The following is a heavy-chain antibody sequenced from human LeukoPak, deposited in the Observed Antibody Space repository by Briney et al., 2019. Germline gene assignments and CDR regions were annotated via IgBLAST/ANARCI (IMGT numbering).Heavy chain of an antibody. J-gene: IGHJ4*02. CDR2: INPDSGGT. V-gene: IGHV1-2*02. D-gene: IGHD6-13*01. CDR3: ARQQQLLDY. Sequence: ASVKVSCKASGYTFTGYFMHWVRQAPGQGLEWMGWINPDSGGTHYAQKFQGRVTMTRDTSISTAYMELNRLRSDDTAVYYCARQQQLLDYWGQGTLVTVSS. CDR1: GYTFTGYF.